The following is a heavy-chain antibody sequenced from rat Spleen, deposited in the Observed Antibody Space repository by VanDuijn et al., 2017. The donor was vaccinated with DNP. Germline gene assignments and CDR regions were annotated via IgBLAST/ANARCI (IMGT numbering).Heavy chain of an antibody. CDR3: AGRPPPTRGPFDY. Sequence: EVQLVESGGCLVQPGRSLKLSCAASGFTFSSFAMAWVRQAPKKGLEWVATITSGGSNTYYPDSVKGRFTISRDNAKSTLYLQMDSLRSEDTATYYCAGRPPPTRGPFDYWGQGVTVTVSS. V-gene: IGHV5-25*01. J-gene: IGHJ2*01. CDR2: ITSGGSNT. D-gene: IGHD1-4*01. CDR1: GFTFSSFA.